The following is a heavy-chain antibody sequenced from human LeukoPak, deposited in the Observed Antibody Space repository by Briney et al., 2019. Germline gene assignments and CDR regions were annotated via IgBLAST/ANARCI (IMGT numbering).Heavy chain of an antibody. J-gene: IGHJ6*03. CDR2: ISYDGSNK. CDR3: AKGFRYDFWSGYYWYYYYYYMDV. Sequence: GGSLRLSCAASGFTFSSFWMNWVRQAPGKGLEWVAVISYDGSNKYYADSVKGRFTISRDNSKNTLYLQMNSLRAEDTAVYYCAKGFRYDFWSGYYWYYYYYYMDVWGKGTTVTVSS. D-gene: IGHD3-3*01. CDR1: GFTFSSFW. V-gene: IGHV3-30*18.